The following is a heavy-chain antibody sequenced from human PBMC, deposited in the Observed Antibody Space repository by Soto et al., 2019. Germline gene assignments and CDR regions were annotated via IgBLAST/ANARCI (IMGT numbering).Heavy chain of an antibody. CDR1: GGSISSSSYY. Sequence: QLQLQESGPGLVKPSETLSLTCTVSGGSISSSSYYWGWIRQPPGKGLEWIGSIYYSGSTYYNPSLKSRVTISVDTSKNQFSLKLSSVTAADTAVYYCARLPYYDSSGYYPIFFDYWGQGTLVTVSS. D-gene: IGHD3-22*01. V-gene: IGHV4-39*01. J-gene: IGHJ4*02. CDR3: ARLPYYDSSGYYPIFFDY. CDR2: IYYSGST.